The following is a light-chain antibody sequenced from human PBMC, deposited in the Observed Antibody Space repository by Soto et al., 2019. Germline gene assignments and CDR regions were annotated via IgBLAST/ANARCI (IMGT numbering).Light chain of an antibody. V-gene: IGLV2-14*03. CDR1: SSDVGGSNY. J-gene: IGLJ1*01. CDR2: DVS. CDR3: SSYTSSSTYV. Sequence: QSALTQPASVSGSPGQSITISCTGTSSDVGGSNYVSWYQQQPGKAPKLIIFDVSHRPSGFSNRFSGSKSGNTASLTISGLQAENEADYYCSSYTSSSTYVFGTVTKVNVL.